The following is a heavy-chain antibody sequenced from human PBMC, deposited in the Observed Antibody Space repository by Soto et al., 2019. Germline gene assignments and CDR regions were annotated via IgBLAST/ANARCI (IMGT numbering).Heavy chain of an antibody. Sequence: ASVKVSCKASGYTFTSYGISWVRQAPGQGLEWMGWISAYNGNTNYAQKLQGRVTMTTDTSTSTAYMELRSLRSDDTAVYYCARIAIAAAGTIYRPNWFDPWGQGTLVTVSS. V-gene: IGHV1-18*01. D-gene: IGHD6-13*01. J-gene: IGHJ5*02. CDR1: GYTFTSYG. CDR3: ARIAIAAAGTIYRPNWFDP. CDR2: ISAYNGNT.